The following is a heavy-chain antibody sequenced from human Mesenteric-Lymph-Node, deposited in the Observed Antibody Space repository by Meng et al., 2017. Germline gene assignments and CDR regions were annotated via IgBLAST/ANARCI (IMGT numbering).Heavy chain of an antibody. CDR1: GFTVSSNY. CDR2: IYSGGST. Sequence: GESLKISCAAPGFTVSSNYMSWVRQAPGKGLEWVSVIYSGGSTYYADSVKGRFTISRDNSKNTLYLQMNSLRAGDTAVYYCAKGGISGSHYIFDYWGQGTLVTVSS. D-gene: IGHD1-26*01. CDR3: AKGGISGSHYIFDY. J-gene: IGHJ4*02. V-gene: IGHV3-53*01.